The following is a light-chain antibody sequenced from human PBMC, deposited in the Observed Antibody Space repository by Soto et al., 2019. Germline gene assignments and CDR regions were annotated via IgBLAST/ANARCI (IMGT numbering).Light chain of an antibody. CDR1: QSVSSN. J-gene: IGKJ2*01. Sequence: EIVMTQSPATLSVSLGERATLSCRASQSVSSNLAWYQQKPGQAPRLLIYGASTRATGIPARFSGSGSGTELTLTISSLQSEDFAVYYCQQYNNWHPYTFGQGTKLEIK. CDR3: QQYNNWHPYT. CDR2: GAS. V-gene: IGKV3-15*01.